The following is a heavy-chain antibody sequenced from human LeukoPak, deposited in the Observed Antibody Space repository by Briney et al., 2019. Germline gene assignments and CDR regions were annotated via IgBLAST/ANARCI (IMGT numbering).Heavy chain of an antibody. CDR1: GYTFTSYD. Sequence: ASVKVSCKASGYTFTSYDINWVRQATGQGLEWMGWMNPNSGNTGYAQKFQGRVTMTRNTSISTAYMELSSLRSEDTAMYYCARGFSRMVRGVIGYWGQGTLVTVSS. D-gene: IGHD3-10*01. J-gene: IGHJ4*02. CDR2: MNPNSGNT. V-gene: IGHV1-8*01. CDR3: ARGFSRMVRGVIGY.